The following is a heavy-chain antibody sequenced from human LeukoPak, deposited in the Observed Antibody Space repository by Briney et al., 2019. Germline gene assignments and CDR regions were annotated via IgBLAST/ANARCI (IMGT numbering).Heavy chain of an antibody. CDR3: ARGHNWFDP. V-gene: IGHV4-34*01. CDR2: INHSGST. Sequence: SETLSLTCAVYGGSFSGYYWSWIRQPPGKGLEWIGEINHSGSTNYNPSLKSRVTISVDTPKNQFSLKLSSVTAADTAVYYCARGHNWFDPWGQGTLVTVSS. J-gene: IGHJ5*02. CDR1: GGSFSGYY.